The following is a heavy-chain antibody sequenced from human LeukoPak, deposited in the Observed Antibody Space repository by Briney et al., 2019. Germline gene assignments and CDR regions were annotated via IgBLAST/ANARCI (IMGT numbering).Heavy chain of an antibody. CDR2: IKQDGSEK. CDR1: GFTFSSYW. J-gene: IGHJ4*02. V-gene: IGHV3-7*01. CDR3: ARDRYCSGGNCYIDY. D-gene: IGHD2-15*01. Sequence: PGGSLRLSCAASGFTFSSYWMSWVRQAPGKGLEWVANIKQDGSEKYYVDSVKGRFTISRDNAKNSLYLQMNSLRAEDTAVYYCARDRYCSGGNCYIDYWGQGTLATVSS.